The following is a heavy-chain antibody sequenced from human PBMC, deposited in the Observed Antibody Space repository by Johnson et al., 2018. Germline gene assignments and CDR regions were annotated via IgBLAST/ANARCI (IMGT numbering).Heavy chain of an antibody. CDR1: GITLSNYA. CDR2: ITGSGDPT. CDR3: ARPKVGATSGGMDV. Sequence: VQLVESGGGLVQPGGSLRLSCTASGITLSNYAMSWVRQTPGKGLESVSAITGSGDPTFYAASVKGRFTISRDHSKNTLFLQMSSLRAEDTALYYWARPKVGATSGGMDVWGTGTTVTVSS. V-gene: IGHV3-23*04. J-gene: IGHJ6*03. D-gene: IGHD1-26*01.